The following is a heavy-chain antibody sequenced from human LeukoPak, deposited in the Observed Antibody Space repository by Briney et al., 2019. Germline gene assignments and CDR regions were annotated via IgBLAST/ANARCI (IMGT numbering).Heavy chain of an antibody. CDR3: ARDRYYDYVWGSYRYTLGY. J-gene: IGHJ4*02. D-gene: IGHD3-16*02. CDR1: GGSISSSSYY. V-gene: IGHV4-39*07. Sequence: SETLSLTCTVSGGSISSSSYYWGRIRQPPGKGLEWIGSIYYSGSTYYNPSLKSRVTISVDTSKNQFSLKLSSVTAADTAVYYCARDRYYDYVWGSYRYTLGYWGQGTLVTVSS. CDR2: IYYSGST.